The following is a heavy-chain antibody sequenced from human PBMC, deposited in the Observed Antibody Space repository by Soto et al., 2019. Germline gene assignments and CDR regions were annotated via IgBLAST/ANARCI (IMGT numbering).Heavy chain of an antibody. J-gene: IGHJ4*02. Sequence: ASVKVSCKASGYTFSRYGISWVRQAPGQGLEWTGWISGFNGNTKESEKLQGRVTLTTDTAANTAHMELRGLRSDDTAVYYCARASAYSTPWSFDNWGQGTLVTSPQ. V-gene: IGHV1-18*01. CDR2: ISGFNGNT. D-gene: IGHD6-13*01. CDR3: ARASAYSTPWSFDN. CDR1: GYTFSRYG.